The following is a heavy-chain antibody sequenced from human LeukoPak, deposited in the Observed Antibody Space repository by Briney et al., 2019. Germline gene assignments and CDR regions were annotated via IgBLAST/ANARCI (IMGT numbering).Heavy chain of an antibody. CDR1: GGSFSGYY. Sequence: PSETLSLTCAVYGGSFSGYYWSWIRQPPGKGLEWIGEINHSGSTNYNPSLKSRVTISVDTSKNQYSLKLSSVTAADTAVYYCARGRWSSNTWGQGTLVTVSS. CDR3: ARGRWSSNT. V-gene: IGHV4-34*01. J-gene: IGHJ5*02. D-gene: IGHD6-13*01. CDR2: INHSGST.